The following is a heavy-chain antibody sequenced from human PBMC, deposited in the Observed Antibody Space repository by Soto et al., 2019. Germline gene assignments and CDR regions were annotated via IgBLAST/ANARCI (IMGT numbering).Heavy chain of an antibody. CDR3: ATSLANYDFRSTALDYFDY. J-gene: IGHJ4*02. V-gene: IGHV1-69*06. D-gene: IGHD3-3*01. CDR1: GGTFSSYA. CDR2: IIPIFGTA. Sequence: GASVKVSCKASGGTFSSYAISWVRQAPGQGLEWMGGIIPIFGTANYAQKFQGRVTITADKSTSTAYMELSSLRSEDTAVYYCATSLANYDFRSTALDYFDYWGQGTLVTVSS.